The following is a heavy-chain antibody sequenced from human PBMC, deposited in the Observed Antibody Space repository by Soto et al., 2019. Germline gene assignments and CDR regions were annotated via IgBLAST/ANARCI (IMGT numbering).Heavy chain of an antibody. CDR3: TEVPRGGAYEMDV. CDR2: IWSDGSRQ. D-gene: IGHD3-3*01. Sequence: GGSLSLSCVASSLTFSTYDLHWVRQAPGKGLEWVALIWSDGSRQFYGDSEKSRFTISRDNSKNTLSLQMNSLRVEDTAEYYCTEVPRGGAYEMDVWGQGTTVTVSS. V-gene: IGHV3-33*08. J-gene: IGHJ6*02. CDR1: SLTFSTYD.